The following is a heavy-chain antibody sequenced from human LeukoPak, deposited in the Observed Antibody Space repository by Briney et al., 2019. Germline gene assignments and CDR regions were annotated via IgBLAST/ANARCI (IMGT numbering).Heavy chain of an antibody. V-gene: IGHV3-21*01. CDR2: ICSSSSYI. CDR1: GFTFSSYS. CDR3: ARDKGGSGWYIALYYFDY. Sequence: PGGSLRLSCAASGFTFSSYSMNWVRQAPGKGLEWVSSICSSSSYIYYADSVKGRFTISRDNAKNSLYLQMNSLRAEDTAVYYCARDKGGSGWYIALYYFDYWGQGTLVTVSS. D-gene: IGHD6-19*01. J-gene: IGHJ4*02.